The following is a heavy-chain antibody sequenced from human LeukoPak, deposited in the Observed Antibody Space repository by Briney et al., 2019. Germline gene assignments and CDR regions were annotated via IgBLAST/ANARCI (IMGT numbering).Heavy chain of an antibody. CDR2: ISAYNGNT. J-gene: IGHJ5*02. Sequence: GASVKVSCKASGYTFTSHGISWVRQAPGQGLEWMGWISAYNGNTNYAQKLQGRVTMTTDTSTSTAYMELRSLRSDDTAVYYCARDRDSSGYYPTTNWFDPWGQGTLVTVSS. V-gene: IGHV1-18*01. CDR3: ARDRDSSGYYPTTNWFDP. D-gene: IGHD3-22*01. CDR1: GYTFTSHG.